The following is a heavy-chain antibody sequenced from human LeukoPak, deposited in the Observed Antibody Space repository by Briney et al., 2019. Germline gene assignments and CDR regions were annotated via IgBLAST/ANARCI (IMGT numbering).Heavy chain of an antibody. V-gene: IGHV1-18*01. D-gene: IGHD2-15*01. CDR3: AREFGHCSGDNCFYFFDL. CDR1: GYTLTNYN. Sequence: GASVKVSCKASGYTLTNYNISWVRQAPGQGLEWMGWINTHKGHTNFLQKFQGRVTVTTDIYTNTAYMELRRLRSDDTAVYYCAREFGHCSGDNCFYFFDLWGQGSQVIVSS. J-gene: IGHJ4*02. CDR2: INTHKGHT.